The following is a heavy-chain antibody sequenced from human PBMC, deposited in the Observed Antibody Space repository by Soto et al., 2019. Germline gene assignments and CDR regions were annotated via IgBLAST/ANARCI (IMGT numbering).Heavy chain of an antibody. J-gene: IGHJ4*02. V-gene: IGHV4-61*01. Sequence: QVQLQESGPGLVKPSETLSLTCTVSGGSVSSGSYYWSWIRQPPGKGLEWSGYIYYSGSTNYNPSLKSRVTISVDTSKNQFSLKLSSVTAADTAVYYGARAIASMAHGGIDYWGQGTLVTVSS. CDR2: IYYSGST. CDR3: ARAIASMAHGGIDY. CDR1: GGSVSSGSYY. D-gene: IGHD3-10*01.